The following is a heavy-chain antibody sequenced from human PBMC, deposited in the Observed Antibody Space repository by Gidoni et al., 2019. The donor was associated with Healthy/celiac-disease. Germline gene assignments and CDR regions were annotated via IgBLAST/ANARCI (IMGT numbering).Heavy chain of an antibody. V-gene: IGHV4-59*08. CDR3: ARYSYGTNTDY. D-gene: IGHD2-21*01. CDR1: GGSISSYS. J-gene: IGHJ4*02. CDR2: IYYSGST. Sequence: QVQLQGSGPGLVTPSETLSLPCTVSGGSISSYSWSWIRQPPGKGLEWIAYIYYSGSTNYNPSLKSRVTISVDTSKNQFSLKLSSVNAADTAVYYCARYSYGTNTDYWGQGTLVTVSS.